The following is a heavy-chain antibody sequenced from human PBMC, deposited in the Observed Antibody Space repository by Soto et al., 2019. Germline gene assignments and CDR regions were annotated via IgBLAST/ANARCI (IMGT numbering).Heavy chain of an antibody. CDR1: GGSISSYY. D-gene: IGHD2-21*02. V-gene: IGHV4-59*01. J-gene: IGHJ4*02. Sequence: SETLSLTCTVSGGSISSYYWSWIRQPPGKGLEWIGYIYYSGSTNYNPSLKSRVTISVDTSKNQFSLKLSSVTAADTAVYYCARSERAYCGGDCWGFDYWGQGTLVTVSS. CDR3: ARSERAYCGGDCWGFDY. CDR2: IYYSGST.